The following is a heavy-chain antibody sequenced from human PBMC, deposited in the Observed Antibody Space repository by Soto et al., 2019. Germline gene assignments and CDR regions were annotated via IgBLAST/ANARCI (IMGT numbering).Heavy chain of an antibody. CDR1: GFNFRSYG. D-gene: IGHD4-17*01. J-gene: IGHJ5*02. CDR2: IWYDGSNQ. Sequence: QVQLVESGGGVVQPGTSLRLSCAASGFNFRSYGMQWVRQAPGKGLEWVAVIWYDGSNQYYADSVKGRFTISRDNSKNTLYLQMKSLRAEDTAMYYCARDRGGLMTLVTSSWLDPWGQGTLVTVSS. CDR3: ARDRGGLMTLVTSSWLDP. V-gene: IGHV3-33*01.